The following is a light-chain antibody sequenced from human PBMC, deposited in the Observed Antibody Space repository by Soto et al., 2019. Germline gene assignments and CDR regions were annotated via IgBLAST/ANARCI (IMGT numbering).Light chain of an antibody. Sequence: DIQMTQSPSSLSASIGDRVTVTCRASQSINNYLKWYQQRPGKAPKLLIYGASTLQSGVPSRFSGSGSGTDFTLTISGLQPEDDATYYCQQSYSIPPTFGQGTKVEIK. CDR1: QSINNY. V-gene: IGKV1-39*01. CDR2: GAS. J-gene: IGKJ1*01. CDR3: QQSYSIPPT.